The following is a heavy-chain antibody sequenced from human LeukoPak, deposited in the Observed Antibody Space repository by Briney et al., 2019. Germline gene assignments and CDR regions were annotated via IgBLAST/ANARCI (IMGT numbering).Heavy chain of an antibody. Sequence: GSLRLSCAASGFPFSSYSVNWVRQAPGKGLEYVSAMSSNGASTYYADSVKGRFTISRDNSKNTLFLQMSSLRAEDTALYYCVKVNSNYFDYWGQGTLVTVSS. CDR2: MSSNGAST. V-gene: IGHV3-64D*09. CDR1: GFPFSSYS. D-gene: IGHD4-11*01. CDR3: VKVNSNYFDY. J-gene: IGHJ4*02.